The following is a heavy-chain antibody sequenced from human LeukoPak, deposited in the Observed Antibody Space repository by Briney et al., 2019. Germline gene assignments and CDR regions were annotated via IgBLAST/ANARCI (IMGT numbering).Heavy chain of an antibody. CDR2: ISSSSYI. CDR3: ARYSGYDSGDAFDI. CDR1: GFTFSSYS. Sequence: GGSLRLSCAASGFTFSSYSMNWVRQAPGKGLEWVSSISSSSYIYYADSVKGRFTISRDNAKNSLYLQMNSLRAEDTAVYYCARYSGYDSGDAFDIWGQGTMVTVSS. J-gene: IGHJ3*02. V-gene: IGHV3-21*01. D-gene: IGHD5-12*01.